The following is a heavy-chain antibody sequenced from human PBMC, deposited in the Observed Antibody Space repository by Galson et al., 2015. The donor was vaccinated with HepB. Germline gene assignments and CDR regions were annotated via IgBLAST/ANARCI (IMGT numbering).Heavy chain of an antibody. V-gene: IGHV4-34*01. CDR2: INDSGST. J-gene: IGHJ6*02. CDR3: ARGLTIFGLGHYYYYGMDV. Sequence: ETLSLTCAVFGGSFSGPYWSWIRQPPGRGLEWIGEINDSGSTDYNPSLKSRATISVDTSKNQFSLRLSSVTAADTAVYYCARGLTIFGLGHYYYYGMDVWGQGTTVTVSS. CDR1: GGSFSGPY. D-gene: IGHD3-3*01.